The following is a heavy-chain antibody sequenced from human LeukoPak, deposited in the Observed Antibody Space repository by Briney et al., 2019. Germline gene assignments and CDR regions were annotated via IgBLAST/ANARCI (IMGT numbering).Heavy chain of an antibody. CDR1: GFTFNIYA. V-gene: IGHV3-23*01. D-gene: IGHD3-10*01. CDR3: ARSLERYYSGSGSYYMNNWFDP. J-gene: IGHJ5*02. Sequence: GGSLRLSCAASGFTFNIYAMSWVRQAPGKGLAWVSGLNEDGGYTYYADSVKGRFTISRDNSKNTLYLQMNSLRAEDTAVYYCARSLERYYSGSGSYYMNNWFDPWGQGTLVTVSS. CDR2: LNEDGGYT.